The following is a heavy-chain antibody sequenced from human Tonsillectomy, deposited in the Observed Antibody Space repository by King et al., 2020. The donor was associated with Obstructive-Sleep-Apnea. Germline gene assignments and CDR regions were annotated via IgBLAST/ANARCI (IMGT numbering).Heavy chain of an antibody. D-gene: IGHD6-13*01. V-gene: IGHV3-73*01. Sequence: VQLVESGGGLVQPGGSLKLSCAASGFTFSGSAMHWVRQASGKGLEWVGRIRSKANSYATAYAASVKGRFTISRDDSKNTAYLQMNSLKTEDTAVYYCTSILRIAAAGTGYYGMDVWGQGTTVTVSS. CDR1: GFTFSGSA. J-gene: IGHJ6*02. CDR2: IRSKANSYAT. CDR3: TSILRIAAAGTGYYGMDV.